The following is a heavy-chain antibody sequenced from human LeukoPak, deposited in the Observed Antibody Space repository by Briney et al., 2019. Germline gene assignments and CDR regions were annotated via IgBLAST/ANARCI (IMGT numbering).Heavy chain of an antibody. CDR3: AKGGYSSSSPLDY. CDR2: ISGSGGST. CDR1: GFTFSSYA. J-gene: IGHJ4*02. D-gene: IGHD6-6*01. Sequence: PGGTLRLSCAASGFTFSSYAMSWVRQAPGKGLEWVSAISGSGGSTYYADSVKGRFTISRDNSKNTLYLQMNSLRAEDTAVYYCAKGGYSSSSPLDYWGQGTLVTVSS. V-gene: IGHV3-23*01.